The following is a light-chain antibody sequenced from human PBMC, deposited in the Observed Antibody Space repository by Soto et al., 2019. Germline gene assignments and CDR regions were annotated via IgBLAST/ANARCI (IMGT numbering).Light chain of an antibody. CDR1: QGISSA. CDR2: DAS. V-gene: IGKV1-13*02. J-gene: IGKJ5*01. CDR3: DQVNSYPIT. Sequence: AIQLTQSPSSLSASVGDRVTITCRASQGISSALAWYQQKPGKAPKLLIYDASSLEGGVPSRFSGSGSGTDFTPSISILQPEDFATYNCDQVNSYPITFGQATPLEIK.